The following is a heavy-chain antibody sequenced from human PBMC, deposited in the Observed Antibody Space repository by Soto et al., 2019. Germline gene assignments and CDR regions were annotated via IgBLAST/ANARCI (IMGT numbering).Heavy chain of an antibody. CDR1: GYSYTSYW. V-gene: IGHV5-51*01. CDR3: ARRIRTLYYMDV. J-gene: IGHJ6*03. CDR2: IYPGDSDT. D-gene: IGHD1-1*01. Sequence: GEALKISCEGSGYSYTSYWIGWVRQMPGKGLEWMGIIYPGDSDTRYSPSFQGQVTISGDKSISTAYLQWSSLKASDTAMYYCARRIRTLYYMDVWGKGTTVTVSS.